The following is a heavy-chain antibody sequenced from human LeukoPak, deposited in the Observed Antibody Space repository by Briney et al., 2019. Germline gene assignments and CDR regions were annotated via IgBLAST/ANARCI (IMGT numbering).Heavy chain of an antibody. Sequence: QSGGSLILSCGASGFTFSTYAMTWVRQAPGKGLEWVSSISAGGGGTSNADSVKGRFTISRDNSKNTLYLQMNSLTAEDTAVYYCAKRSRTEYYFDSWGQGTLVTVSS. CDR2: ISAGGGGT. V-gene: IGHV3-23*01. J-gene: IGHJ4*02. CDR3: AKRSRTEYYFDS. CDR1: GFTFSTYA.